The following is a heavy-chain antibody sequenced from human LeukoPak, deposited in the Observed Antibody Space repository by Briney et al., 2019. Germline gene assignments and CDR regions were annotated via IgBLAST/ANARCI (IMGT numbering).Heavy chain of an antibody. Sequence: GGSLRLSCAASGFTFSYYGMHWVRQAPGKGLEWVAFIRYDESKKFYGDSVKGRFTISRDNSKNTLYLQMNSLRAEDTAVYYCAKDLRLGELSLSYFDYWGQGTLVTVSS. J-gene: IGHJ4*02. CDR2: IRYDESKK. V-gene: IGHV3-30*02. D-gene: IGHD3-16*02. CDR1: GFTFSYYG. CDR3: AKDLRLGELSLSYFDY.